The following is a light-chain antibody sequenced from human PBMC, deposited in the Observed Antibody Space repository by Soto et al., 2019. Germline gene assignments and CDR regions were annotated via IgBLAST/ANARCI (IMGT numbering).Light chain of an antibody. CDR2: EGS. J-gene: IGLJ2*01. V-gene: IGLV2-23*01. CDR1: SSDVGSYNL. CDR3: CSYAGSSSNVV. Sequence: HSALTQPASVSGSPGQSITISCTGTSSDVGSYNLVSWYQQHPGKAPKLMIYEGSKRPSGVSNRFSGSKSGNTASLTISGLQAEYEADYYCCSYAGSSSNVVFGGGTKLTVL.